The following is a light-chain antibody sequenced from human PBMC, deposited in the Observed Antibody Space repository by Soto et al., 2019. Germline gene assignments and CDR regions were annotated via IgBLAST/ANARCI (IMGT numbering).Light chain of an antibody. CDR2: AAI. V-gene: IGKV1-39*01. CDR1: QTITTY. CDR3: QQTYSTPHT. Sequence: DIQKTQSPSSLSASVGDRVTITCRASQTITTYLNWYQHKPGKAPKLLIYAAISLQSGVPSRLSGSGSGTDFTLTISSLQPEDFATYYCQQTYSTPHTFGQGTKVEIK. J-gene: IGKJ2*01.